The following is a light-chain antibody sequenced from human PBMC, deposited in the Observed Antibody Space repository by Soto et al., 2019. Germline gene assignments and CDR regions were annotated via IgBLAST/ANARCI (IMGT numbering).Light chain of an antibody. Sequence: DIQMTQSPSSLSASVGDRVTITCRASQSISDYLKWYQHKPGKAPKLLIYDASSLQSGVPSRFSGSGSGTDYTHTVSRLQPDDLAPYYCQQSYTTPLPFGGGTKVEI. J-gene: IGKJ4*01. V-gene: IGKV1-39*01. CDR3: QQSYTTPLP. CDR2: DAS. CDR1: QSISDY.